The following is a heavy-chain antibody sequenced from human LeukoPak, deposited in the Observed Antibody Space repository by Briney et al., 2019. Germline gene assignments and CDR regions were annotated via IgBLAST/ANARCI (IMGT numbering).Heavy chain of an antibody. CDR2: ISAYNGNT. D-gene: IGHD5-12*01. CDR1: GYTFTSYG. J-gene: IGHJ3*02. CDR3: ARIDRYSGYAPHDAFDI. V-gene: IGHV1-18*01. Sequence: ASVKVSCKASGYTFTSYGISWVRQAPGQGLEWLGWISAYNGNTNYAQKVQGRVTMTTDTSTSTAYMELRSLRSDDTAVYYCARIDRYSGYAPHDAFDIWGQGTMVTVSS.